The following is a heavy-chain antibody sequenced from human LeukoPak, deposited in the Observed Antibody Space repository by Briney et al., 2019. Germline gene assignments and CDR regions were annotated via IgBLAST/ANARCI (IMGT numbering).Heavy chain of an antibody. J-gene: IGHJ4*02. D-gene: IGHD1-26*01. Sequence: SETLSLTCTVSGGSISSYYWSWIRQPPGKGLVWIGYIYYSGSTNYNPSLKSRVTISVDTSKNQFSLKLSSVTAADTAVYYCARVNGGGGATTFDYWGQGTLVTVSS. CDR1: GGSISSYY. CDR2: IYYSGST. V-gene: IGHV4-59*01. CDR3: ARVNGGGGATTFDY.